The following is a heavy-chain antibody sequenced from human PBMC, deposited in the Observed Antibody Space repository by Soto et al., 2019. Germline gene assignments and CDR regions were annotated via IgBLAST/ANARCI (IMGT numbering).Heavy chain of an antibody. CDR2: INPNSGGK. CDR3: ARDVGYCSGGSCYRYFYGMDV. D-gene: IGHD2-15*01. CDR1: GYTFTDYY. Sequence: AASVKVSCKASGYTFTDYYMHWMQPAPGQGLEWMGWINPNSGGKNYAQKFQGRVIMARCRSISTADMELSRLISDNTAVYYCARDVGYCSGGSCYRYFYGMDVWGQGTTVTVSS. V-gene: IGHV1-2*02. J-gene: IGHJ6*02.